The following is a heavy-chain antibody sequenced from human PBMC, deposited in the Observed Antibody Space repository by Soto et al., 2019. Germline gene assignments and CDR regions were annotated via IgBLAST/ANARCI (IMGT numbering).Heavy chain of an antibody. J-gene: IGHJ4*02. D-gene: IGHD2-8*01. Sequence: QVQLVQSGAEVKKPGSSVKVSCKASVGTFSSYTISWVRQAPGQGLEWMGRIIPILGIANYAQKFQGRVTITADKSTSTAYMELSSLRSEDTAVYYCARDYCTNGVCYAEGDYWGQGTLVTVSS. CDR2: IIPILGIA. CDR3: ARDYCTNGVCYAEGDY. CDR1: VGTFSSYT. V-gene: IGHV1-69*08.